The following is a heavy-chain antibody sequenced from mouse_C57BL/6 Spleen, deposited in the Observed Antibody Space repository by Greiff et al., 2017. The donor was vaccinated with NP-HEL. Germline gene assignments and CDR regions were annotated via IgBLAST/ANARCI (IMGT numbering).Heavy chain of an antibody. J-gene: IGHJ2*01. Sequence: VQLQQSGPELVKPGASVKISCKASGYAFSSSWMNWVKQRPGKGLEWIGRIYPGDGDTNYNGKFKGKATLTADKSSSTAYMQLSSLTSEDSAVYFCARKGTTVVALDYWGQGTTLTVSS. CDR2: IYPGDGDT. CDR1: GYAFSSSW. CDR3: ARKGTTVVALDY. D-gene: IGHD1-1*01. V-gene: IGHV1-82*01.